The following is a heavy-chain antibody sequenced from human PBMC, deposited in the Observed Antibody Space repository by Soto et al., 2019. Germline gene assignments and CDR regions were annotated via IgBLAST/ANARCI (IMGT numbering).Heavy chain of an antibody. V-gene: IGHV4-59*11. Sequence: SETLSLTCTVSGGSMKSHFWSWIRQPPGERLEWIGYIYDNESVNYNPSLKSRVTMSEDTSRNRFSLKLNSVTAADTAVYYCARGYNWASDAFDIWGQGTMVTV. CDR1: GGSMKSHF. J-gene: IGHJ3*02. CDR2: IYDNESV. CDR3: ARGYNWASDAFDI. D-gene: IGHD1-1*01.